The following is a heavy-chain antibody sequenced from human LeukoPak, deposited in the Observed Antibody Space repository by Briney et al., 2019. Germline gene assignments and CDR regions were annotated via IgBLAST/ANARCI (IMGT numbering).Heavy chain of an antibody. CDR3: AKEDDFGNHFDY. V-gene: IGHV3-23*01. CDR1: GFTFSSYA. CDR2: ISGSSGGT. J-gene: IGHJ4*02. D-gene: IGHD4-11*01. Sequence: PGGSLRLSCAASGFTFSSYAMTWVRQAPGKGLEWVSVISGSSGGTYYADSVKGRFIISRDNFMNTVYLQMNSLRAEDTAVYYCAKEDDFGNHFDYWGQGTLVTVSS.